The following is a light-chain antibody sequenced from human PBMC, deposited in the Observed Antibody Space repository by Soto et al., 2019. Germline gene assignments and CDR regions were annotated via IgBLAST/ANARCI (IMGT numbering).Light chain of an antibody. Sequence: QSALTQPASVSGSPGQSITISCTGTSSDVGSYNLVSWYQQHPTKAPKLMIYEVSKRSSGVSNRFSGSKSDNTASLTISGLQAEDEADYYCCSYAGSSTLAVFGGGTQLTVL. J-gene: IGLJ7*01. CDR2: EVS. CDR1: SSDVGSYNL. V-gene: IGLV2-23*02. CDR3: CSYAGSSTLAV.